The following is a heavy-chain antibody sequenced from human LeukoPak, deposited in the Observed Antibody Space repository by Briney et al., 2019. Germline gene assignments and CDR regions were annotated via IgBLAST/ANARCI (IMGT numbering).Heavy chain of an antibody. V-gene: IGHV3-23*01. D-gene: IGHD1-14*01. CDR2: ISGSGGST. CDR1: GFTFSSYA. Sequence: HPGGSLRLSCAASGFTFSSYAMSWVRQAPGKGLEWVSAISGSGGSTYYADSVKGRFTISRDNSKNTLYLQMNSLRAEDTAVYHCAKDHTGIWESGEKNWFDPWGQGTLVTVSS. J-gene: IGHJ5*02. CDR3: AKDHTGIWESGEKNWFDP.